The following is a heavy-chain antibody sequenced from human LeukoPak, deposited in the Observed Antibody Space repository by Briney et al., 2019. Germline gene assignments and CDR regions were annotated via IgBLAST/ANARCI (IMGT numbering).Heavy chain of an antibody. CDR3: AREPIGTYYFDY. V-gene: IGHV3-30*04. CDR2: ISYDGSNK. D-gene: IGHD1-26*01. J-gene: IGHJ4*02. CDR1: GFTFSSYA. Sequence: PGGSLRLSCAASGFTFSSYAMHWVRQAPGKGLEWVAVISYDGSNKYYADSVKGRFTISRDNSKNTLYLQMNSLRAEDTAVYYCAREPIGTYYFDYWGQGTLVTVSS.